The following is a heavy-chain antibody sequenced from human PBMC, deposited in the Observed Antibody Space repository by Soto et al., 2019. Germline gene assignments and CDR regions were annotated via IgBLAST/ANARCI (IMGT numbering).Heavy chain of an antibody. CDR3: ARDPVGTGHFDY. D-gene: IGHD2-21*02. V-gene: IGHV4-59*01. Sequence: QVQLQESGPGLVKPSETLSLTCTVSGGSISTYYWNWIRQPPGTGLEWIGNSYYIGRANYNPSLKSLVTLSVDTYKDQISLMLTSVTAADTAGYYCARDPVGTGHFDYWGQGMLVPVSS. J-gene: IGHJ4*02. CDR2: SYYIGRA. CDR1: GGSISTYY.